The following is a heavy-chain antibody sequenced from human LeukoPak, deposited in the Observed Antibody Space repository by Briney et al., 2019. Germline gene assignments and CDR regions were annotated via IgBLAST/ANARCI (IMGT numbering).Heavy chain of an antibody. CDR3: AKTIVVVPAAILPPKFDY. D-gene: IGHD2-2*01. V-gene: IGHV3-53*01. CDR2: IYIDART. J-gene: IGHJ4*02. CDR1: GLSVTNTL. Sequence: GGSLRLSCTLSGLSVTNTLIDWVRQAPGKGPEWVALIYIDARTVYADSVKGRFTISRDNSKNTLYLQMNSLRAEDTAVYYCAKTIVVVPAAILPPKFDYWGQGTLVTVSS.